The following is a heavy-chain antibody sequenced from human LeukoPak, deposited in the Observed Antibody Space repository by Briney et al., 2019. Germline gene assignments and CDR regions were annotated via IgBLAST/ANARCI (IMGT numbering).Heavy chain of an antibody. CDR3: ARHWYASGWYAGFDY. CDR1: GGSISSYY. V-gene: IGHV4-4*07. D-gene: IGHD6-19*01. CDR2: IYTSGST. J-gene: IGHJ4*02. Sequence: PSETLSLTCTVSGGSISSYYWSWIRQPAGKGLEWIGRIYTSGSTNYNPSLKSRVTMSVDTSKNQFSLKLSSVTAADTAIYYCARHWYASGWYAGFDYWGQGTLVTVSS.